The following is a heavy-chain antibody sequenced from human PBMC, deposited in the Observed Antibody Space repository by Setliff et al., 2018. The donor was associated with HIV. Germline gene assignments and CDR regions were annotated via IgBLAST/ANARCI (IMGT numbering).Heavy chain of an antibody. J-gene: IGHJ4*02. D-gene: IGHD6-13*01. CDR2: MNPNTGKT. Sequence: ASVKVSCKTSGYTFTNYDINWVRQATGQGLELMGWMNPNTGKTVYAQKFQGRVTMTNNASISTAYMELSSLRSEDTAVYYCARAQPTNRIAAAGFDYWGQGTLVTVSS. V-gene: IGHV1-8*02. CDR1: GYTFTNYD. CDR3: ARAQPTNRIAAAGFDY.